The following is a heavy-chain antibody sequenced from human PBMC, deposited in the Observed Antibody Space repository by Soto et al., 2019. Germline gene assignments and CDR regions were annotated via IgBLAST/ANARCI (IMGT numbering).Heavy chain of an antibody. Sequence: GGSLRLSCAASGFTFSSYWMHWVRQAPGKGLVWVSRINSDGSSTSYADSVKGRFTISRDNAKNTLYLQMNSLRAEDTAVYYCAREQTTVLPYYYYYYMDVWGKGTTVTVSS. V-gene: IGHV3-74*01. D-gene: IGHD4-17*01. CDR2: INSDGSST. CDR1: GFTFSSYW. J-gene: IGHJ6*03. CDR3: AREQTTVLPYYYYYYMDV.